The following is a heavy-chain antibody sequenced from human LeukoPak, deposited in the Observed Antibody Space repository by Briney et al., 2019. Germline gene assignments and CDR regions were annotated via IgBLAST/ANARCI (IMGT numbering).Heavy chain of an antibody. V-gene: IGHV3-23*01. J-gene: IGHJ4*02. Sequence: GGSLRLSCVASRYSSRVDAMSRVGQAPGKGLEWVSAISGGGSSTYYADSVKGRFTISRDNSKNNLFLQTNNLTTDDQAVFYCRVYDYGETTDSNNLYYWGQGTLVTVSS. CDR2: ISGGGSST. CDR1: RYSSRVDA. D-gene: IGHD4-17*01. CDR3: RVYDYGETTDSNNLYY.